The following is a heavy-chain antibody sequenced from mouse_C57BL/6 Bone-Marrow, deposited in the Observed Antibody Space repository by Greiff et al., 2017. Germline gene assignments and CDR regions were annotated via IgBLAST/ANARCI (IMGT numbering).Heavy chain of an antibody. J-gene: IGHJ2*01. V-gene: IGHV1-64*01. Sequence: QVQLQQPGAELVKPGASVKLSCKASGYTFTSYWMHWVKQRPGQGLEWIGMIHPNSGSTNYNEKFKSKATLTVDKSSSTAYMQLSGLTSEDSAVYYCARLHDGYPYYFDYWGQGTTLTVSS. CDR1: GYTFTSYW. D-gene: IGHD2-3*01. CDR2: IHPNSGST. CDR3: ARLHDGYPYYFDY.